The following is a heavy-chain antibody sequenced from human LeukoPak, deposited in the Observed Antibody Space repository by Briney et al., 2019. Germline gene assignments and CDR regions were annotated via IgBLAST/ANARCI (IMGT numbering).Heavy chain of an antibody. CDR3: ARDRGYSCGY. J-gene: IGHJ4*02. V-gene: IGHV3-30*03. D-gene: IGHD5-18*01. CDR2: ISYDGSNK. Sequence: PGGSLRLSRAASGFTFSSYGLHWVRQAPDKGLEWVAFISYDGSNKFYGDSVKGRFTISRDNSKNTLYLQMNSLRAEDTAVYYCARDRGYSCGYWGQGTLVTVSS. CDR1: GFTFSSYG.